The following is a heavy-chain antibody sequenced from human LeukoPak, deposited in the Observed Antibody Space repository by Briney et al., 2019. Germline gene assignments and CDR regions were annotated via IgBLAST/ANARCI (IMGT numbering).Heavy chain of an antibody. D-gene: IGHD2-2*01. Sequence: SETLSLTCTVSGYSISRGYYWGWIRQPPGKGLEWIGSIYHSGSTYYNPSLKSRVTISVDTSKNQFSLKLSSVTAAATAVYYCARDSDCSSTSCFSWGQGTPVTVSS. J-gene: IGHJ4*02. V-gene: IGHV4-38-2*02. CDR2: IYHSGST. CDR3: ARDSDCSSTSCFS. CDR1: GYSISRGYY.